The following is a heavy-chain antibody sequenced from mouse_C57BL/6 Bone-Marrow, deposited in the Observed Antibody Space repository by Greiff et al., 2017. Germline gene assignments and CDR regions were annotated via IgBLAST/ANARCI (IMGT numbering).Heavy chain of an antibody. J-gene: IGHJ1*03. D-gene: IGHD2-5*01. V-gene: IGHV1-64*01. CDR1: GYTFTSYW. CDR3: ASEGSYYSNYEGYFDV. Sequence: QVQLQQPGAELVKPGASVKLSCKASGYTFTSYWMHWVKQRPGQGLEWIGMIHPNSGSTNYNEKFKSKATLTVDKSSSTAYMQLSSLTSEDSAVYYCASEGSYYSNYEGYFDVWGTGTTVTVSS. CDR2: IHPNSGST.